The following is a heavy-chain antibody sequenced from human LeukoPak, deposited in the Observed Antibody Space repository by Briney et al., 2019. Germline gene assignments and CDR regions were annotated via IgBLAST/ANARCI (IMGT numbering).Heavy chain of an antibody. CDR3: ARDDYGDSLWVD. D-gene: IGHD4-17*01. CDR1: GYIFTGYY. J-gene: IGHJ4*02. CDR2: INPNSGDT. Sequence: ASVKVSCKASGYIFTGYYMHWVRQAPGQGLEWMGWINPNSGDTNYAQKFQGRVTMTRDTSISTAYMELSRLRPDDTAVYYCARDDYGDSLWVDWGQGTLVTVSS. V-gene: IGHV1-2*02.